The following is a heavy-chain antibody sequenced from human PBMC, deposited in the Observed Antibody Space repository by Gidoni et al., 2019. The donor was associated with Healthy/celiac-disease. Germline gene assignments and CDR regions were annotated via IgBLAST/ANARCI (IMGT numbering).Heavy chain of an antibody. CDR2: INPNSGGT. J-gene: IGHJ4*02. V-gene: IGHV1-2*02. D-gene: IGHD2-8*01. CDR1: GYTFTGYY. Sequence: QVQLVQSGAAVKKPGASVKVSCKASGYTFTGYYMHWVRQAPGQGLEWMGWINPNSGGTNYAQKFQGRVTMTRDTSISTAYMELSRLRSDDTAVYYCARGSYCTNGVCYFDYWGQGTLVTVSS. CDR3: ARGSYCTNGVCYFDY.